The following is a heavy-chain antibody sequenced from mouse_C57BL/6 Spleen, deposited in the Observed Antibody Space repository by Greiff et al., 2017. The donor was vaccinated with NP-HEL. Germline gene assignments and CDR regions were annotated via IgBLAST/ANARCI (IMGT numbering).Heavy chain of an antibody. CDR2: ISSGGSYT. CDR3: ARLDY. CDR1: GFTFSSYG. Sequence: EVQLVESGGDLVKPGGSLKLSCAASGFTFSSYGMSWVRQTPDKRLEWVATISSGGSYTYYPDSVKGRFTISRDNAKNTLYLQMSSLKSEDTAMYYCARLDYWGQGTSVTVSS. V-gene: IGHV5-6*01. J-gene: IGHJ4*01.